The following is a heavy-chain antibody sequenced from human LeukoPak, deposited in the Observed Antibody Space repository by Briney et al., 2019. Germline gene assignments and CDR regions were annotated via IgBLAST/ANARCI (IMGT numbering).Heavy chain of an antibody. CDR1: GYTFTGHY. CDR2: INPNSGGT. CDR3: ARDSYYYDSSGYNDY. V-gene: IGHV1-2*02. Sequence: ASVKVSCKASGYTFTGHYMHWVRQAPGQGLEWMGWINPNSGGTNYAQKFQGRVTMTRDTSISTAYMELSRLRSDDTAVYYCARDSYYYDSSGYNDYWGQGTLVTVSS. D-gene: IGHD3-22*01. J-gene: IGHJ4*02.